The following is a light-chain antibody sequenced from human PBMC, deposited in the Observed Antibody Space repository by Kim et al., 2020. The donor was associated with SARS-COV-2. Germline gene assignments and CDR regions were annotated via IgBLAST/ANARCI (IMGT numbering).Light chain of an antibody. Sequence: SPGEGATLSCRTSQSVCSRCLAWYQQKPGQAPRLLIYSVSNRATGIPDRFSSSGSGTEFTLTISRLEPEDFAVYYCQQYGIAPPYTFGQGTKLEI. CDR2: SVS. J-gene: IGKJ2*01. CDR1: QSVCSRC. V-gene: IGKV3-20*01. CDR3: QQYGIAPPYT.